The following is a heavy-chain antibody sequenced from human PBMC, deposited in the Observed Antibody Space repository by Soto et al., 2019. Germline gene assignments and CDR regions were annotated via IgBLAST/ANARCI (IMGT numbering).Heavy chain of an antibody. D-gene: IGHD2-15*01. CDR2: IYYSGRT. J-gene: IGHJ6*03. CDR3: ARSYRRYCSGGSCYSYYYYYMDV. CDR1: GGSISSYY. Sequence: QVQLQESGPGLVKPSETLSLTCTVSGGSISSYYWSWIRQPPGKGLEWIGYIYYSGRTNYNPSLKSRLTISVDTSKNQFSLKLSSVTAADTAVYYCARSYRRYCSGGSCYSYYYYYMDVWGKGTTVTVSS. V-gene: IGHV4-59*01.